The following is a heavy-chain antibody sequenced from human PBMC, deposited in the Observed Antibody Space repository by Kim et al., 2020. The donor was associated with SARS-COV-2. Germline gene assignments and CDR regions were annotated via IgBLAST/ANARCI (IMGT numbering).Heavy chain of an antibody. J-gene: IGHJ2*01. Sequence: NYNPSLKMRVTMSVDTSKNQFSLRLNSVTAADAAMYYCARRYSNYWYFDLWGRGTLVTVSS. CDR3: ARRYSNYWYFDL. V-gene: IGHV4-59*08. D-gene: IGHD4-4*01.